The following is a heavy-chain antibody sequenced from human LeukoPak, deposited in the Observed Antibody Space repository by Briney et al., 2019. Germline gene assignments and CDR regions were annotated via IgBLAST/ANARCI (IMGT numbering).Heavy chain of an antibody. D-gene: IGHD6-19*01. CDR3: ANVRGYSSGWHNYYYYYMDV. J-gene: IGHJ6*03. CDR1: GGSISSSSYY. V-gene: IGHV4-39*07. Sequence: SETLSLTCTVSGGSISSSSYYWGWIRQPPGKGLEWIGSIYYSGSTYYNPSLKSRVTISVDTSKNQFSLKLSSVTAADTAVYYCANVRGYSSGWHNYYYYYMDVWGKGTTVTVSS. CDR2: IYYSGST.